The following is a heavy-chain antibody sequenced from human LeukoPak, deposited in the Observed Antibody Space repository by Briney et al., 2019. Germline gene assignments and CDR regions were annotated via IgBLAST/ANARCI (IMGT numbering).Heavy chain of an antibody. CDR1: GFTFSSYG. CDR2: ISYDGTNK. J-gene: IGHJ3*02. V-gene: IGHV3-30*03. Sequence: GGSLRLSCAASGFTFSSYGMHWVRQAPGKGLEWVAIISYDGTNKYYADSVKGRFTISRDDSKNTLYLQMNSLRAEDTAVYHCARGGDTVVPTRAFDIWGQGTMVTVSS. CDR3: ARGGDTVVPTRAFDI. D-gene: IGHD2-2*01.